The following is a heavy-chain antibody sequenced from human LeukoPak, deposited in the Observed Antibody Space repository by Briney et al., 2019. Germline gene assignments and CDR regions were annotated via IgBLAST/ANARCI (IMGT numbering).Heavy chain of an antibody. D-gene: IGHD3-3*01. Sequence: SETLSLTCTVSGGSISSYYWSWIRQPAGKGLEWIGRIYTSGSTNYNPSLKSRVTMSVDTSKNQFSLKLSSVTAADTAVYYCARVRGASGFLEWFGAFDIWGQGTMVTVSS. CDR2: IYTSGST. J-gene: IGHJ3*02. CDR1: GGSISSYY. V-gene: IGHV4-4*07. CDR3: ARVRGASGFLEWFGAFDI.